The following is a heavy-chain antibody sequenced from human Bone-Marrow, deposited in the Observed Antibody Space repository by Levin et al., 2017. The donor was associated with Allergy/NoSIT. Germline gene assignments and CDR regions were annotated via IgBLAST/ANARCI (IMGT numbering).Heavy chain of an antibody. CDR3: ARIYGDYEPYYYYYYMDV. Sequence: GGSLRLSCAASGFTFSSYWMSWVRQAPGKGLEWVANIKQDGSEKYYVDSVKGRFTISRDNAKNSLYLQMNSLRAEDTAVYYCARIYGDYEPYYYYYYMDVWGKGTTVTVSS. V-gene: IGHV3-7*02. CDR2: IKQDGSEK. CDR1: GFTFSSYW. J-gene: IGHJ6*03. D-gene: IGHD4-17*01.